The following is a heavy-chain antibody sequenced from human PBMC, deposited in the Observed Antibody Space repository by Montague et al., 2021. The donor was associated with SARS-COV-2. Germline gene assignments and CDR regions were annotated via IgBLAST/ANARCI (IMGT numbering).Heavy chain of an antibody. J-gene: IGHJ4*02. Sequence: PALVKPTQTLTLTCTFSGFSLTTSAMCVSWIRQPPGKALEWLALIYWDDDKRYSPSLKSRLTITKDTSKSQVVLTMTNMDPVDTATYYCAHRGGSSWTKPYFDYWGQGTLVTVSS. V-gene: IGHV2-5*08. CDR3: AHRGGSSWTKPYFDY. CDR1: GFSLTTSAMC. D-gene: IGHD6-13*01. CDR2: IYWDDDK.